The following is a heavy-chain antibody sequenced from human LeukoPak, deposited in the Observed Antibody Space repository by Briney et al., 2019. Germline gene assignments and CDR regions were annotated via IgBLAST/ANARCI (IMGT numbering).Heavy chain of an antibody. CDR1: GFTFSGSA. D-gene: IGHD3-22*01. CDR2: VRTKGNGYAT. CDR3: SSYDNSGYYYRNY. V-gene: IGHV3-73*01. Sequence: GGSLRLSCAASGFTFSGSAIHWVRQASGKGLEWVGRVRTKGNGYATQYAAPVKGRLTSSREDSKNTAYLQMNRLKTEDTAVYFCSSYDNSGYYYRNYWGQGTLVTVSS. J-gene: IGHJ4*02.